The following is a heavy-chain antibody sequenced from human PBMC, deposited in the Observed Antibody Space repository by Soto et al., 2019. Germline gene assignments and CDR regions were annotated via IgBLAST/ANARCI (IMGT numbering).Heavy chain of an antibody. Sequence: GGSLRLSCAASGFMSNNYAMSWVRQAPGKGPEWVSTVSVSGGTTYYADSLKGRFTISRDNSKKTVYLQMNRLRADDTAIYYCAKGLYYYDSSGYRLFDYWGQGTLVTVSS. CDR3: AKGLYYYDSSGYRLFDY. CDR1: GFMSNNYA. V-gene: IGHV3-23*01. CDR2: VSVSGGTT. D-gene: IGHD3-22*01. J-gene: IGHJ4*02.